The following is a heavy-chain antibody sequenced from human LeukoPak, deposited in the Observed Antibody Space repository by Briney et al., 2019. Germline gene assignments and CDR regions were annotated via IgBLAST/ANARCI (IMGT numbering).Heavy chain of an antibody. CDR2: ICSGGATI. D-gene: IGHD1-26*01. CDR3: ARVPGSRSPYYFDS. J-gene: IGHJ4*02. CDR1: GFTFSVYY. Sequence: GGSLRLSCAASGFTFSVYYMSCVRQAPGEGLECVSYICSGGATIKYAESAKGRFTISRDNAKNSLYLQMSSVRVEDTAVYYCARVPGSRSPYYFDSWGQGALVTVSP. V-gene: IGHV3-11*04.